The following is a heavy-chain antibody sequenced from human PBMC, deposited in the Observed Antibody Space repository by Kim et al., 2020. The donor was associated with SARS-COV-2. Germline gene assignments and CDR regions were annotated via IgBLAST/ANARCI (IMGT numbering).Heavy chain of an antibody. CDR3: TRVRGTALAFWDAFG. CDR1: GFTFSVSA. J-gene: IGHJ3*02. V-gene: IGHV3-73*01. D-gene: IGHD3-10*01. Sequence: GGSLRLSCAASGFTFSVSAMHWVRQASGKGLEWVGRIRSKASTYPTADAASGKGRFSISRDDSKKTADLQMNSLKTEDAAEYACTRVRGTALAFWDAFG. CDR2: IRSKASTYPT.